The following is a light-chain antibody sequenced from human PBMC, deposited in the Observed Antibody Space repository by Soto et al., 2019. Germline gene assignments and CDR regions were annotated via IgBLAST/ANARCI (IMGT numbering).Light chain of an antibody. V-gene: IGLV1-47*02. CDR3: AAWDDSLSGVV. Sequence: QAVVTQPPSASGTPGQRVTISCSGSSSNIGSNYVYWYQQLPGTAPKLLMYNDDRRPSGVPDRFSGSKSGASASLAISGLRSEDEADYYCAAWDDSLSGVVFGGGTKLTVL. CDR2: NDD. CDR1: SSNIGSNY. J-gene: IGLJ2*01.